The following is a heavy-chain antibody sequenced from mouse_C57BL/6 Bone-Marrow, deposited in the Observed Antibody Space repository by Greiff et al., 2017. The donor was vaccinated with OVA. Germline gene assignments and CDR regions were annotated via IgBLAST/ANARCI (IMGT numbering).Heavy chain of an antibody. D-gene: IGHD1-1*01. CDR3: ARQGGSSSYYFDY. V-gene: IGHV5-15*01. Sequence: EVKLMESGGGLVQPGGSLKLSCAASGFTFSDYGMAWVRQAPRKGPEWVAFISNLAYSIYYAATVTGRFTISRENATNTLYLEMSSLRSADTAMYYCARQGGSSSYYFDYWGKGTTLTVSS. CDR1: GFTFSDYG. CDR2: ISNLAYSI. J-gene: IGHJ2*01.